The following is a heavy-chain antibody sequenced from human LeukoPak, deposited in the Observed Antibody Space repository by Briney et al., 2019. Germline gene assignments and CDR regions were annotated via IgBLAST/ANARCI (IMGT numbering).Heavy chain of an antibody. D-gene: IGHD5-18*01. J-gene: IGHJ6*02. Sequence: GGSLRLSCTAFGVTFGDHAMSWVRRAPGQGRKGGGLFRRKAYVGATEYAASVRGRFTISREDSISIPYLPTNSLKTEDTAVYFCTRGPIHLWLYSGMDVWGQGTTVIVSS. CDR2: FRRKAYVGAT. CDR1: GVTFGDHA. CDR3: TRGPIHLWLYSGMDV. V-gene: IGHV3-49*04.